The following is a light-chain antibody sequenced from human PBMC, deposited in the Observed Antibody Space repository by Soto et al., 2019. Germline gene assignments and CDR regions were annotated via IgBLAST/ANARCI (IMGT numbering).Light chain of an antibody. CDR3: QQYGSSRLT. CDR2: GAS. CDR1: QSVITN. V-gene: IGKV3-15*01. J-gene: IGKJ4*01. Sequence: EIVMTQSPAILSVSPGERATLSCRASQSVITNLAWYQQKPGQAPRLLIYGASTRAAIIPARFSGSGSGADFTLTISRLEPEDFAVYYCQQYGSSRLTFGGGTKVDIK.